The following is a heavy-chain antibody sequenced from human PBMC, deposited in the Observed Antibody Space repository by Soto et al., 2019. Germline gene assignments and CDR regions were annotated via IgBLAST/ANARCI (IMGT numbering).Heavy chain of an antibody. V-gene: IGHV3-33*01. CDR1: GFTFSSYG. D-gene: IGHD3-9*01. J-gene: IGHJ4*02. CDR3: ARFGILTGYLDY. Sequence: GGSLRLSCAASGFTFSSYGMHWVRQAPGKGLEWVAVIWYDGSNKYYADSVKGRFTISRDNSKNTLYLQMNSLRAEDTAVYYCARFGILTGYLDYWGQGTLVTVSS. CDR2: IWYDGSNK.